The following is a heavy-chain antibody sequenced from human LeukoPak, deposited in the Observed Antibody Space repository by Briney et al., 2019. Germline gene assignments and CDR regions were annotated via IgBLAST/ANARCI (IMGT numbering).Heavy chain of an antibody. CDR2: IYYSGST. V-gene: IGHV4-39*01. Sequence: SETLSLTCTVSGGSISSSSYYWGWIRQPPGKGLEWIGCIYYSGSTYYNPSLKSRVTISVDTSKNQFSLKLSSVPAADTAVYYCARRQWVNCSGGSCPNWFDPWGQGTLVTVSS. J-gene: IGHJ5*02. CDR3: ARRQWVNCSGGSCPNWFDP. D-gene: IGHD2-15*01. CDR1: GGSISSSSYY.